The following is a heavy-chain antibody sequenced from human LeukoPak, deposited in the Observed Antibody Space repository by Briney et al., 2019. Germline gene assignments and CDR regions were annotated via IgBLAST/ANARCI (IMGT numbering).Heavy chain of an antibody. D-gene: IGHD4-11*01. V-gene: IGHV3-30*03. J-gene: IGHJ4*02. CDR2: ISYDGSNK. CDR3: ARDGLTETTRDSDY. Sequence: GGSLRLSCAASGFTFSSYGMHWVRQAPGKGLEWVAVISYDGSNKYYADSVKGRFTISRDNSKNTLYLQMNSLRAEDTAVYYCARDGLTETTRDSDYWGQGTLVTASS. CDR1: GFTFSSYG.